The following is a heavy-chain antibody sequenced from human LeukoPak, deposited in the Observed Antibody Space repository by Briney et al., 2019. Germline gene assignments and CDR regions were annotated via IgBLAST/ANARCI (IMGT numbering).Heavy chain of an antibody. CDR1: GFTFSSYS. J-gene: IGHJ3*02. D-gene: IGHD1-26*01. V-gene: IGHV3-21*01. CDR3: ARPRVWSGSYFRGDAFDI. CDR2: ISSSSSYI. Sequence: PGGSLRLSCAASGFTFSSYSMNWVRQAPGKGLEWVSSISSSSSYIYYADSVKGRFTISRDNAKNSLYLQMNSLRAEDTAVYYCARPRVWSGSYFRGDAFDIWGQGTMVTVSS.